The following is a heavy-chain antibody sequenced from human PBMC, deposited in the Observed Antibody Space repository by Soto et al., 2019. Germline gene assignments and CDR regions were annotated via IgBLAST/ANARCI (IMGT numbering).Heavy chain of an antibody. D-gene: IGHD6-13*01. V-gene: IGHV3-7*01. Sequence: GGSLRLSCAASGFTFSSYWMSWVRQAPGKGLEWVANIKQDGSEKYYVDSVKGRFTISRDNAKNSLYLQMNSLRAEDTAVYYCARVSSSRYRVGLNRFHPWGQGTLVTV. CDR1: GFTFSSYW. J-gene: IGHJ5*02. CDR3: ARVSSSRYRVGLNRFHP. CDR2: IKQDGSEK.